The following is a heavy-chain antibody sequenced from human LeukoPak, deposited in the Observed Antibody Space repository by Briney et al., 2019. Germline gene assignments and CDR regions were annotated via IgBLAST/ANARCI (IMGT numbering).Heavy chain of an antibody. D-gene: IGHD1-26*01. V-gene: IGHV3-30-3*01. CDR1: GFTFSSYA. CDR3: AREWELTEFDY. Sequence: GRSLRLSCAASGFTFSSYAMHWVRQAPGKGLEWVAVISYDGSNKYYADSVKGRFTISRDNSKNTLYLQMNSLRAEDTAVYYCAREWELTEFDYWGQGTLATVSS. J-gene: IGHJ4*02. CDR2: ISYDGSNK.